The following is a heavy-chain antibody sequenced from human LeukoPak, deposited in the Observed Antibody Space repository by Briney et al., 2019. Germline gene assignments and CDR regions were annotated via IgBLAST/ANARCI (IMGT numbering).Heavy chain of an antibody. CDR1: GSSFTSYW. CDR2: IYPGDSDT. CDR3: ARHRSLHSSGGSCCYGMDV. D-gene: IGHD2-15*01. J-gene: IGHJ6*02. Sequence: HGGSLKISCKGSGSSFTSYWIGWVRQVPGKGLEWVGIIYPGDSDTRYSPSFQGQVTISADKSISTAYLQWSSLKASDTAMYYCARHRSLHSSGGSCCYGMDVWGQGTTVTVSS. V-gene: IGHV5-51*01.